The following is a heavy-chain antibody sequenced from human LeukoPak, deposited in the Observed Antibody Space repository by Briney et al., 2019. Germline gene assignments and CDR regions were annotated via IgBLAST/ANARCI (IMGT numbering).Heavy chain of an antibody. D-gene: IGHD2-15*01. CDR2: VYTSGST. CDR3: ARGLYCSGGSCSDY. Sequence: SETLSLTCSVSGGSMNNYYWSWIRQAAGTGPEWIGRVYTSGSTNYNPSVKSRVTMSVDTSKNQFSLKLSSVTAADTAVYYCARGLYCSGGSCSDYWGQGTLVTVSS. J-gene: IGHJ4*02. V-gene: IGHV4-4*07. CDR1: GGSMNNYY.